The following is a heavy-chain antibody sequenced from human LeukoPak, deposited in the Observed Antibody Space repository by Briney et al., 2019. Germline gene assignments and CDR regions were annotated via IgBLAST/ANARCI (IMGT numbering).Heavy chain of an antibody. CDR3: AKGDGYNGCFDS. CDR1: GLPFDDFT. Sequence: PGGSLRLSCAASGLPFDDFTMHWVRQPPGKGLEWVSFISRDGGNTYYADSVKGRFTISRDNSKNSLSLQMNSLTTDDTALYYCAKGDGYNGCFDSWGQGTLVTVSS. CDR2: ISRDGGNT. V-gene: IGHV3-43*01. D-gene: IGHD5-24*01. J-gene: IGHJ4*02.